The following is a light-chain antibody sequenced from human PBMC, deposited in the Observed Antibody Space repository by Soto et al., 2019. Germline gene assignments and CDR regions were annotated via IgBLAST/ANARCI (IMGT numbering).Light chain of an antibody. CDR2: DVT. J-gene: IGLJ1*01. CDR3: LSYSSSTSPYV. Sequence: QSALTQPASMSGSPGQSITISCTGTSSDVGGYNFVSWYQQHPGKAPKLMIYDVTNRPSGVSNRFSGSKSGNTASLTISGLQAEDEADYYCLSYSSSTSPYVLGTATKLTVL. V-gene: IGLV2-14*01. CDR1: SSDVGGYNF.